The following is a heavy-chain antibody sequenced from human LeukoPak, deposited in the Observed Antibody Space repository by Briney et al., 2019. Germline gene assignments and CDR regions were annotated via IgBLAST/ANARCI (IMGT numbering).Heavy chain of an antibody. CDR1: GDSVSSNSAA. CDR3: AREGRTMVRGVRYYFDY. D-gene: IGHD3-10*01. V-gene: IGHV6-1*01. J-gene: IGHJ4*02. Sequence: SQTLSLTCAISGDSVSSNSAAWNWIRQSPSRGLEWLGRTYYRSKWYNDYAVSVKSRITINPDTSKNQFSLQLNSVTPEDMAVYYCAREGRTMVRGVRYYFDYWGQGTLVTVSS. CDR2: TYYRSKWYN.